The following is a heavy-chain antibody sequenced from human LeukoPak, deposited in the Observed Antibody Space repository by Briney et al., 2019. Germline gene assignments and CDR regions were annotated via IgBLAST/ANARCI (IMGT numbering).Heavy chain of an antibody. CDR2: ISTTATTI. V-gene: IGHV3-11*04. CDR3: ARTLIVGATAPNWYFDL. Sequence: GSLILSCGASGFTFSDYYMSWIRPAPGKGLEWVSYISTTATTIYYADSVKGRFTISRDSAKNSLYLQMNSLRAEDTAVYYCARTLIVGATAPNWYFDLWGRGTLVTVSS. D-gene: IGHD1-26*01. J-gene: IGHJ2*01. CDR1: GFTFSDYY.